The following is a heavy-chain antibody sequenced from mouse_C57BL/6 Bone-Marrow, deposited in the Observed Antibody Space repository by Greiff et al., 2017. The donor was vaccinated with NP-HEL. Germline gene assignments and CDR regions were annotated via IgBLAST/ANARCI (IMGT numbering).Heavy chain of an antibody. CDR3: ARRGYYYGSSLDY. Sequence: VQGVESGPGLVQPSQSLSITCTVSGFSLTSYGVHWVRQSPGKGLEWLGVIWSGGSTDYNAAFISRLSISKDNSKSQVFFKMNSLQADDTAIYYCARRGYYYGSSLDYWGQGTTLTVSS. D-gene: IGHD1-1*01. J-gene: IGHJ2*01. CDR1: GFSLTSYG. V-gene: IGHV2-2*01. CDR2: IWSGGST.